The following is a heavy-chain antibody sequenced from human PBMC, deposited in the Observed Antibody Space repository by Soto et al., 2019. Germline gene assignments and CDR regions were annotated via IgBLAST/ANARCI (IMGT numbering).Heavy chain of an antibody. D-gene: IGHD7-27*01. J-gene: IGHJ4*02. CDR2: INAGYGNT. Sequence: GAAVKVSCKASVYTYSKYPMHCVRQAPGQRREWMGWINAGYGNTKSSQKFQDRVTISRDTSASTAYMELTSLRSEDTAVYYCAKDTGDGTFDFWGQGTLVTVSS. CDR3: AKDTGDGTFDF. V-gene: IGHV1-3*01. CDR1: VYTYSKYP.